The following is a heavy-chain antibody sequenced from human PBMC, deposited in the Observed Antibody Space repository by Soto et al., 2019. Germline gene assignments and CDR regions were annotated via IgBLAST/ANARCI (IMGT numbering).Heavy chain of an antibody. J-gene: IGHJ4*02. Sequence: EVQLLESGGGLVQPGGSLRLSCAASGFTFSSHAMSWVRQAPGKGLAWVSAISGTTDNTYYADSVKGRITISRDNSKNTLYLQMTSLRAEDTALYYCARSLRGVIIDFDSWGQGALVTVSS. CDR1: GFTFSSHA. CDR3: ARSLRGVIIDFDS. V-gene: IGHV3-23*01. CDR2: ISGTTDNT. D-gene: IGHD3-10*01.